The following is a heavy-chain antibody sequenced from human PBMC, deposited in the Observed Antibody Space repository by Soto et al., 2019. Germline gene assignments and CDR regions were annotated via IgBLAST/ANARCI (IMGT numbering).Heavy chain of an antibody. V-gene: IGHV3-30*18. CDR1: GFTFSSYG. Sequence: QVQLVESGGGVVQPGRSLRISCAASGFTFSSYGMNWVRQAPGKGLEWVAVISYDGSNKYYADSVKGRFTISRDNSKNTLYLQMNSLRAEDTAVYYCAKAEGDTSGYLLDYWGQGTLVTVSS. D-gene: IGHD3-22*01. CDR3: AKAEGDTSGYLLDY. J-gene: IGHJ4*02. CDR2: ISYDGSNK.